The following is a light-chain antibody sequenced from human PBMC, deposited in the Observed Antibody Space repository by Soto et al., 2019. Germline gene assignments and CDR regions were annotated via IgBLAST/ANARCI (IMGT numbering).Light chain of an antibody. J-gene: IGLJ1*01. CDR2: DDR. CDR3: HVWDSTGDHEV. V-gene: IGLV3-21*02. CDR1: NIGSKS. Sequence: SYELTQPPSVSVAPGQTARITCGGHNIGSKSVHWYQQKPGQAPVLVVFDDRHRPSGIPERFSGSNSGNTATLTITRVEAGDEADYYCHVWDSTGDHEVFGSGTKLTVL.